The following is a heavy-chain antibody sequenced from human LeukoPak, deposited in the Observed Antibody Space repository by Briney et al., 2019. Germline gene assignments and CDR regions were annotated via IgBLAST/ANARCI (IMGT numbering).Heavy chain of an antibody. V-gene: IGHV1-69*05. CDR2: IIPMFGTA. J-gene: IGHJ4*02. CDR3: ARDRDTAMGLFDY. D-gene: IGHD5-18*01. Sequence: GASVKVSCKASGGTFSSYAISWVRQAPGQGLEWMGGIIPMFGTADYAQKFQGRVTITTDESTSTAYRELSSLRSEDTAVYYCARDRDTAMGLFDYWGQGTLVTVSS. CDR1: GGTFSSYA.